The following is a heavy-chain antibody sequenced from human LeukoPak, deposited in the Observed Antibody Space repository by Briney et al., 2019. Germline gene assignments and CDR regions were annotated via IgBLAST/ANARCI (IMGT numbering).Heavy chain of an antibody. CDR2: IYYSGST. J-gene: IGHJ4*02. D-gene: IGHD3-16*01. Sequence: SETLSLTCTVSGGSISSYYWSWIRQPPGKGLEWIGYIYYSGSTNYNPSLKSRVTISVDTSKNRFSLKLSSVTAADTAVYYCANAQRGKEVDYWGQGTLVTVSS. V-gene: IGHV4-59*12. CDR3: ANAQRGKEVDY. CDR1: GGSISSYY.